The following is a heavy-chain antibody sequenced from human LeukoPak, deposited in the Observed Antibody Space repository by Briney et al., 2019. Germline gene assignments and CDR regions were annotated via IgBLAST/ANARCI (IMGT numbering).Heavy chain of an antibody. CDR2: ISVDNGNT. J-gene: IGHJ4*02. Sequence: AAVKVSCTASGYTFINYDIAWVRQAPGQGLEWMGWISVDNGNTNYAQRFQGRVTMTTDTSTSTAYMELRSLRSDDTAMYYCARSEYGEAVDYGGQGTLVTVSS. V-gene: IGHV1-18*01. CDR3: ARSEYGEAVDY. D-gene: IGHD4-17*01. CDR1: GYTFINYD.